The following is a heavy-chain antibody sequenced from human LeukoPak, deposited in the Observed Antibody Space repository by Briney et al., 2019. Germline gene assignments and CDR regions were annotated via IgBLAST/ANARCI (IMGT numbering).Heavy chain of an antibody. CDR3: ARHSAHSSTNDAFDI. Sequence: PSETLSLTCAVSGGSISSNNWWSWVRQPPGKGLEWIGEIFHSGSTNYNPSLKSRVTISVDKSKNQFSLKLNSVTAADTAVYYCARHSAHSSTNDAFDIWGQGTMVTVSS. CDR2: IFHSGST. D-gene: IGHD6-13*01. CDR1: GGSISSNNW. J-gene: IGHJ3*02. V-gene: IGHV4-4*02.